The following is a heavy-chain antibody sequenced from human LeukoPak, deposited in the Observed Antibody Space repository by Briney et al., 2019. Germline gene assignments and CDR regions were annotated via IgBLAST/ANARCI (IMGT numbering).Heavy chain of an antibody. J-gene: IGHJ4*02. D-gene: IGHD5-24*01. CDR3: ARVSRDGYNYYYFDY. CDR1: GGPISSGDYY. CDR2: IYYSGST. Sequence: SETLSLTCTVSGGPISSGDYYWSWIRQPPGKGLEGIGYIYYSGSTYYNPSLKSRVTISVDTSKNQFSLKLSSVTAADTAVYYCARVSRDGYNYYYFDYWGQGTLVTVSS. V-gene: IGHV4-30-4*01.